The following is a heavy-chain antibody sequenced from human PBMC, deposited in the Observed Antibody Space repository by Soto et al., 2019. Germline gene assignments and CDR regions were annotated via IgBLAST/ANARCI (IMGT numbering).Heavy chain of an antibody. CDR1: GFTFSSYE. Sequence: GGSLRLSCAASGFTFSSYEMNWVRQAPGKGLEWVSYISSSGSTIYYADSVKGRFTISRDSAKNSLYLQMNSLRAEDTAVYYCARELYDFWSGCPKGGYYGMDVWGQGTTVTVSS. CDR3: ARELYDFWSGCPKGGYYGMDV. J-gene: IGHJ6*02. D-gene: IGHD3-3*01. CDR2: ISSSGSTI. V-gene: IGHV3-48*03.